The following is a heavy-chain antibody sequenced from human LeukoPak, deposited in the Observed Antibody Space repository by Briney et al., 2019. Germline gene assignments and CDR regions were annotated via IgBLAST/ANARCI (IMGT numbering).Heavy chain of an antibody. Sequence: GASVKVSCEVSGYTLTELSMHWVRQAPGKGLEWMGGFDPEDGETIYAQKFQGRVTMTEDTSTDTAYMELSSLRSEDTAVYYCATDGAYGRDYQQLVPLNWGQGTLVTVSS. CDR3: ATDGAYGRDYQQLVPLN. V-gene: IGHV1-24*01. CDR1: GYTLTELS. D-gene: IGHD6-13*01. CDR2: FDPEDGET. J-gene: IGHJ4*02.